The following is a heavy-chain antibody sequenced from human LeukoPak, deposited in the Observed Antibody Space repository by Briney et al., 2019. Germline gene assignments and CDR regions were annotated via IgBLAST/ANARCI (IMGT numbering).Heavy chain of an antibody. CDR3: ASISGSYYGNAFDI. J-gene: IGHJ3*02. CDR1: GGSISSSSYY. D-gene: IGHD1-26*01. CDR2: IYYSGST. Sequence: KPSETLSLTCTVSGGSISSSSYYWGWIRQPPGKGLEWIGSIYYSGSTYYNPSLKSRVTISVDTSKNQFSLKLSSVTAADTAVYYCASISGSYYGNAFDIWGQGTMVTVSS. V-gene: IGHV4-39*01.